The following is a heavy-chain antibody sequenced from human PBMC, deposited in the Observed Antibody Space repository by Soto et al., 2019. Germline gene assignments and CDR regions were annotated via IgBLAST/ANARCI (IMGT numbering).Heavy chain of an antibody. J-gene: IGHJ6*02. D-gene: IGHD2-2*01. Sequence: KPSETLCLTCVVSTYSISFGYYWGWIRQPPVKGLDWLVHVYHTGSTYYNSSLKSRVTISVDTSKNQFSLKLSSVTAADTAVYYCARGRCSSTSCYYIFRNYYYYGMDVWGQGTPVTVSS. CDR2: VYHTGST. V-gene: IGHV4-38-2*01. CDR3: ARGRCSSTSCYYIFRNYYYYGMDV. CDR1: TYSISFGYY.